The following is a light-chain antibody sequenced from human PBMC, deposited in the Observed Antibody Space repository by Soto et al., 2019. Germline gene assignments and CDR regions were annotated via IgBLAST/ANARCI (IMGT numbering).Light chain of an antibody. CDR3: GTWDSSLSAYV. Sequence: QSVLTQPRSVSAAPGQKVTISYSGSSSNIGNNYVSWYQQLPGTAPKLLIYDNNKRPSGIPDRFSGSKSGTSATLGITGLQTGDEADYYCGTWDSSLSAYVFGTGTRSPS. J-gene: IGLJ1*01. CDR1: SSNIGNNY. V-gene: IGLV1-51*01. CDR2: DNN.